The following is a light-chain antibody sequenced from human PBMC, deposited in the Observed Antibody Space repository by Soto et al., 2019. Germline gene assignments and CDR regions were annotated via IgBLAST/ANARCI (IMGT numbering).Light chain of an antibody. V-gene: IGKV1-6*01. Sequence: AIQMTQSPSSLSASVGDRVTITCRASQDIRNDLGWYQQRPGKAPKALIYGASNLQSGVPSRFSGSGFGTDFTLTISSLQPEDFATYYCLQDRNSPRTFGQGTKVESK. CDR1: QDIRND. CDR3: LQDRNSPRT. CDR2: GAS. J-gene: IGKJ1*01.